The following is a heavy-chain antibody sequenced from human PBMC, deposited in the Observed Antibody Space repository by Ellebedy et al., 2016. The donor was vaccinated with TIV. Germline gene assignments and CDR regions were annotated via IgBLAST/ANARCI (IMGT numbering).Heavy chain of an antibody. D-gene: IGHD3-3*01. CDR3: ARLGMYYDFWSGYYNSNYYGMDV. V-gene: IGHV1-18*04. Sequence: ASVKVSCXASGYTFTSYGISWVRQAPGHGLEWMGWISAYNGNTNYAQKLQGRVTMTTDTSTSTAYMELRSLRSDDTAVYYCARLGMYYDFWSGYYNSNYYGMDVWGQGTTVTVSS. CDR1: GYTFTSYG. J-gene: IGHJ6*02. CDR2: ISAYNGNT.